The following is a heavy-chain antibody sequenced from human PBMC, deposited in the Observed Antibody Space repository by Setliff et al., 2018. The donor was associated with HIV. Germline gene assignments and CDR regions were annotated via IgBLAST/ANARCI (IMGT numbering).Heavy chain of an antibody. J-gene: IGHJ6*03. D-gene: IGHD1-7*01. Sequence: PSETLSLTCTVSGGSINNDIYFWTWIRQRPGKGLEWIGYIYYSGSTHSNPSLKSRLTISVDTSKNQFSLKLSSVTAADTAVYYCARGDGTKYYYYYYMDVWGKGTTVTV. V-gene: IGHV4-30-4*02. CDR2: IYYSGST. CDR1: GGSINNDIYF. CDR3: ARGDGTKYYYYYYMDV.